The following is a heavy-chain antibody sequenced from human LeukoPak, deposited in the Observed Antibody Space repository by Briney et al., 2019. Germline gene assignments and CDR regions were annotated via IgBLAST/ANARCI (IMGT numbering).Heavy chain of an antibody. J-gene: IGHJ4*02. CDR1: GFTFSGYW. V-gene: IGHV3-74*01. CDR2: INSDGYST. D-gene: IGHD3-22*01. CDR3: ARDGDSSGYYVNFDY. Sequence: GGSLRLSCAASGFTFSGYWMHWVRQAPGKGLVWVSRINSDGYSTTYADSVKGRFTISRDNAKNTLYLQMNSLRAEDTAVYYCARDGDSSGYYVNFDYWGQGTLVTVSS.